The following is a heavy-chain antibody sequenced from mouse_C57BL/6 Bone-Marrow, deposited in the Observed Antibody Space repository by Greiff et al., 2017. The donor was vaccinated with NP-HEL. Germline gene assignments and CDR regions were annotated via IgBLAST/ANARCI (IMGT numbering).Heavy chain of an antibody. J-gene: IGHJ2*01. CDR2: INPNNGGT. CDR1: GYTFTDYY. CDR3: ARYPNYFDY. V-gene: IGHV1-26*01. Sequence: EVQLQQSGPELVKPGASVKISCKASGYTFTDYYMNWVKQSHGKSLEWIGDINPNNGGTSYNQKFKGKATLTVDKSSSTAYMELRSLTSEDSAVYYCARYPNYFDYWGQGTTLTVSS.